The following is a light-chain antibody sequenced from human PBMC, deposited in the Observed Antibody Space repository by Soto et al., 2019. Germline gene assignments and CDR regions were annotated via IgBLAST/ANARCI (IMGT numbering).Light chain of an antibody. CDR1: QSVSSSY. CDR3: QQYGDSIT. Sequence: EIVLTQSPGTVSLSPGETATLSCRASQSVSSSYLAWYQHKPGQAPRLLDYGASSRATGIPDRFSGRGSGTDFTLTISRLDPEDFAVYYCQQYGDSITFGQGTRLEIE. V-gene: IGKV3-20*01. J-gene: IGKJ5*01. CDR2: GAS.